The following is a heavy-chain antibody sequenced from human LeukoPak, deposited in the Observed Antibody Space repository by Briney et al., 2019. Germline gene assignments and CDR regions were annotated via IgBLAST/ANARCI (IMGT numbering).Heavy chain of an antibody. D-gene: IGHD7-27*01. CDR1: GFTFSSYG. CDR3: AKDYSELGGYYYYMDV. CDR2: ISHDGSNK. J-gene: IGHJ6*03. Sequence: GGSLRLSCAASGFTFSSYGMHWVRQAPGKGLEWVAVISHDGSNKYYADSVKGRFTISRDNSKNTLYLQMNSLRAEDTAVYYCAKDYSELGGYYYYMDVWGKGTTVTVSS. V-gene: IGHV3-30*18.